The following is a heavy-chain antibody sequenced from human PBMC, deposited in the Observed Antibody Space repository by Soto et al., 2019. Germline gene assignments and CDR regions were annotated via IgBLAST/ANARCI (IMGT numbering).Heavy chain of an antibody. CDR1: GGSISSSSYY. CDR2: IYYSGST. D-gene: IGHD3-10*01. CDR3: ASSSLLWFRALDY. J-gene: IGHJ4*02. Sequence: LSLTCTVSGGSISSSSYYWGWIRQPPGKGLEWIGSIYYSGSTYYNPSLKSRVTISVDTSKNQFSLKLSSVTAADTAVYYCASSSLLWFRALDYWGQGTLVTVSS. V-gene: IGHV4-39*01.